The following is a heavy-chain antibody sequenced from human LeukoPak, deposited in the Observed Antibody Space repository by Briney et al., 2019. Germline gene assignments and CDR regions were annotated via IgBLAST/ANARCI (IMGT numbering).Heavy chain of an antibody. J-gene: IGHJ4*02. CDR1: GGSFSGYY. CDR2: INHRGIT. D-gene: IGHD1-20*01. CDR3: ARGDDNFPFDY. V-gene: IGHV4-34*01. Sequence: SETLSLTCAVYGGSFSGYYWNWIRQPPGEGLEWIGEINHRGITDYNPSLKSRVTMSVDTSKNQFSLNLRSVTATDTAVYYCARGDDNFPFDYWSQGTLVTVSS.